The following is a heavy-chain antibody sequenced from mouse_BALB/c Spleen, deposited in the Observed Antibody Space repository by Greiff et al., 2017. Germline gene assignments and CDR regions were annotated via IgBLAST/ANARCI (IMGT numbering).Heavy chain of an antibody. CDR3: ARRGRYGDFDY. CDR2: ILPGSGST. D-gene: IGHD2-14*01. J-gene: IGHJ2*01. Sequence: QVQLQQSGAELMKPGASVKISCKATGYTFSSYWIEWVKQRPGHGLEWIGEILPGSGSTNYNEKFKGKATFTADTSSNTAYMQLSSLTSVDSAVYYCARRGRYGDFDYWGQGTTLTVSS. V-gene: IGHV1-9*01. CDR1: GYTFSSYW.